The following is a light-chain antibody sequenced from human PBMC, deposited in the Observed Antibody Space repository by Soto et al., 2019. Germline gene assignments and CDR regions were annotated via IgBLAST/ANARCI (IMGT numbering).Light chain of an antibody. CDR1: QDISHY. CDR3: QQYTKDTPGT. J-gene: IGKJ1*01. CDR2: YVA. V-gene: IGKV1-27*01. Sequence: DIQMTQSPSSLSASVGDRVTLTCRASQDISHYLAWYQQRPGKVPKLLLYYVANVQLGVPSRFSGSGSGTDFTLTISSLQPEDVGTYYCQQYTKDTPGTSGQGTRVDIK.